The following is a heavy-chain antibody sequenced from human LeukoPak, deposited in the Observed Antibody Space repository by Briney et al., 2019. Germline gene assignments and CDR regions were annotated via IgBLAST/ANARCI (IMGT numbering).Heavy chain of an antibody. J-gene: IGHJ6*03. CDR3: ARGFCSGGSYYSNYYYYYYMDV. V-gene: IGHV4-4*02. Sequence: PSETLSLTCGVSGGSITITHWWSWVRQPPGKGLEWIGSIYYSGSTYYNPSLKSRVTISVDTSKNQFSLKLSSVTAADTAVYYCARGFCSGGSYYSNYYYYYYMDVWGKGTTVTVSS. D-gene: IGHD2-15*01. CDR2: IYYSGST. CDR1: GGSITITHW.